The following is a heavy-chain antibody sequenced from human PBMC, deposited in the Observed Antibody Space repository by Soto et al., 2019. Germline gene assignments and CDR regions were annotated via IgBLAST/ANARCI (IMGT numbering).Heavy chain of an antibody. D-gene: IGHD5-18*01. CDR1: GFTFSDNL. CDR2: LNPDTGNT. Sequence: QVQLVQSGAELKKPGASVNISCTASGFTFSDNLINWVRQVPGQGLEWMGWLNPDTGNTRYSETFQGRVTISRHPSASIDYLELSGLENEDTALYFCARDIQSVGPRANDAFDVLGPGTMITVSS. V-gene: IGHV1-3*01. CDR3: ARDIQSVGPRANDAFDV. J-gene: IGHJ3*01.